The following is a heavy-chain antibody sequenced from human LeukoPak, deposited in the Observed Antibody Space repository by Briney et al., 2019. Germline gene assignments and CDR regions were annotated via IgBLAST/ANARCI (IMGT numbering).Heavy chain of an antibody. V-gene: IGHV1-69*13. CDR3: AKEGGGGTGDCYYCYYMDV. Sequence: SVKVSCKASGGTFSSYAISWVRQAPGQGLEWMGGIIPIFGTANYAQKFQGRVTITADESTSTAYMELSSLRSEDTAVYYCAKEGGGGTGDCYYCYYMDVWGKGTTVTISS. J-gene: IGHJ6*03. D-gene: IGHD2-21*02. CDR1: GGTFSSYA. CDR2: IIPIFGTA.